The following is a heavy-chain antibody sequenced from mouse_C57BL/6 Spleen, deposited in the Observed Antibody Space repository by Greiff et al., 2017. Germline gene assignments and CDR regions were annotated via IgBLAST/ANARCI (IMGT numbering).Heavy chain of an antibody. J-gene: IGHJ2*01. CDR2: INPYNGGT. CDR1: GYTFTDYY. V-gene: IGHV1-19*01. CDR3: ARGGYGNYPHFDY. Sequence: EVQLQQSGPVLVKPGASVKMSCKASGYTFTDYYMNWVKQSHGKSLEWIGVINPYNGGTSYNQKFKGKATLTVDKSSSTAYMELNSLTSEDSAVYYCARGGYGNYPHFDYWGQGTTLTVSS. D-gene: IGHD2-1*01.